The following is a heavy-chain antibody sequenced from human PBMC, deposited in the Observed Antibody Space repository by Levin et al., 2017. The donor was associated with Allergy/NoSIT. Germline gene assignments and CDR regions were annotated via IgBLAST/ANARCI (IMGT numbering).Heavy chain of an antibody. CDR2: INHSGST. CDR1: GGSFSGYY. D-gene: IGHD5-18*01. V-gene: IGHV4-34*01. CDR3: ARLLGGYSYGWNWFDP. Sequence: SETLSLTCAVYGGSFSGYYWSWIRQPPGKGLEWIGEINHSGSTNYNPSLKSRVTISVDTSKNQFSLKLSSVTAADTAVYYCARLLGGYSYGWNWFDPWGQGTLVTVSS. J-gene: IGHJ5*02.